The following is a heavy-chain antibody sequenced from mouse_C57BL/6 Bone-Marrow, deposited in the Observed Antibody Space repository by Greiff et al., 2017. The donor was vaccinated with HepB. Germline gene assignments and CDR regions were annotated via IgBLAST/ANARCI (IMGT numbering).Heavy chain of an antibody. CDR3: AILLFNYYYYGSPLDY. J-gene: IGHJ2*01. V-gene: IGHV1-74*01. CDR1: GYTFTSYW. CDR2: IHPSDSDT. D-gene: IGHD1-1*01. Sequence: QVQLKQPGAELVKPGASVKVSCKASGYTFTSYWMHWVKQRPGQGLEWIGRIHPSDSDTNYNQKFKGKATLTVDKSSSTAYMQLSSLTSEDSAVYYCAILLFNYYYYGSPLDYWGQGTTLTVSS.